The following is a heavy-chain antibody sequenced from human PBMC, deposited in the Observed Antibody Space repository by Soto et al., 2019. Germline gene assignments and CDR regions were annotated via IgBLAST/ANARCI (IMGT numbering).Heavy chain of an antibody. CDR3: AGQYSSSSVEF. V-gene: IGHV3-11*01. CDR1: GFTFSDYY. CDR2: ISSGAITI. Sequence: QVQLVESGGGLVKPGGSLRLSCAASGFTFSDYYMNWIRQAPGKGLEWVSYISSGAITIYYADSVKGRFTISRDNAKNSLYLQMNSLRAEDTAVYYCAGQYSSSSVEFWGQGTLCTVAS. J-gene: IGHJ4*02. D-gene: IGHD6-6*01.